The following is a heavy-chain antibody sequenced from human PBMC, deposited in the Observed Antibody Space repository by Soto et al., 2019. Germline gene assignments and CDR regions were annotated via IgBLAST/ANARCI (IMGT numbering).Heavy chain of an antibody. CDR1: GYTFIRFG. V-gene: IGHV1-18*01. J-gene: IGHJ6*02. Sequence: QVQLVQSGVEVKKPGASVKISCKASGYTFIRFGINWVRQAPGQGPEWMGWISPYNGDTNYAQKFQDRVTMTTDTPTSTAYMELRSLRSDDTSLYYCAVRYCIDDVCPTPGFFDTDVWGQGTTVIVSS. D-gene: IGHD3-16*01. CDR2: ISPYNGDT. CDR3: AVRYCIDDVCPTPGFFDTDV.